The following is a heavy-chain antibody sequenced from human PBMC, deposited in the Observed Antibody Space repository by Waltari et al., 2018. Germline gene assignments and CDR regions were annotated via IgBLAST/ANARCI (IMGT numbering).Heavy chain of an antibody. J-gene: IGHJ4*02. D-gene: IGHD7-27*01. CDR2: IKQDGSEK. V-gene: IGHV3-7*01. Sequence: EVHLVESGGGLVQHGWYMRRSCAASGLTLSSYWMTWVRQAPGKGLEWVAIIKQDGSEKHYVDSVKGRFTISRDNAKNSLYLQMNSLRVEDTAIYYCARGNWAPFDYWGQGTLVTVSS. CDR1: GLTLSSYW. CDR3: ARGNWAPFDY.